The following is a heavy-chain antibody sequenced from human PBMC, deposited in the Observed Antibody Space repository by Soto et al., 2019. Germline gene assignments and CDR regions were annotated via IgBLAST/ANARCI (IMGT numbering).Heavy chain of an antibody. V-gene: IGHV3-30-3*01. CDR3: VRGGYSSSWARPER. Sequence: GGSLRLSCAASGSSFPKYPMHWVRQTPDKGLEWVAVISHDGVTKNSADSVKGRFSISRDNSRNTLYLEMNSLRTEDTAMYYCVRGGYSSSWARPERWGQGTMVIVSA. CDR2: ISHDGVTK. CDR1: GSSFPKYP. J-gene: IGHJ4*02. D-gene: IGHD4-4*01.